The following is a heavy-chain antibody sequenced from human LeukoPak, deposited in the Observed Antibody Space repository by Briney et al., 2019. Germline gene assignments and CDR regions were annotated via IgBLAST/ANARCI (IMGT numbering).Heavy chain of an antibody. D-gene: IGHD5-18*01. Sequence: GGSLRLSCTGSGLTFGDHAMSWVRQAPGKGLEWVGFIRSKAYRGTTEYAASVKGRFTISRDDSASIAYLQMNSLRTEDTAVYYCARGPIQLWIHNAMDVWGQGTTVTVSS. V-gene: IGHV3-49*04. CDR2: IRSKAYRGTT. J-gene: IGHJ6*02. CDR3: ARGPIQLWIHNAMDV. CDR1: GLTFGDHA.